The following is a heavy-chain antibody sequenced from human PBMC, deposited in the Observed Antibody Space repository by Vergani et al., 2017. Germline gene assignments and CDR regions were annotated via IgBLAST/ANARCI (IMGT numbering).Heavy chain of an antibody. CDR2: SGLEGARIIANSVA. V-gene: IGHV3-73*02. D-gene: IGHD2/OR15-2a*01. J-gene: IGHJ4*02. CDR3: ARSKSINPWRTESLLGWFDF. Sequence: DVQLVQSGGGQVQPGESLEVSCAASEFKISDFDIHWVRQAPGRGLEWVGRSGLEGARIIANSVASFSASVWGRFGISRDDSKNAVHLRLSNLGVEDTAIEYCARSKSINPWRTESLLGWFDFWGQGTLVTV. CDR1: EFKISDFD.